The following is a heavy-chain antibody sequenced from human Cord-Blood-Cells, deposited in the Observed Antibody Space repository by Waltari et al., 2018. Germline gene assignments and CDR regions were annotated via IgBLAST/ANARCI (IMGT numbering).Heavy chain of an antibody. D-gene: IGHD3-22*01. J-gene: IGHJ4*02. CDR2: ISYDGSNK. CDR3: AKEVVSGYYFDY. V-gene: IGHV3-30*18. CDR1: GFTFSSHG. Sequence: QVQLVESGGGVVQPGRSLRLSCAASGFTFSSHGRPWVRQAPGKGLEWVAVISYDGSNKYYADSVKGRFTISRDNSKNTLYLQMNSLRAEDTAVYYCAKEVVSGYYFDYWGQGTLVTVSS.